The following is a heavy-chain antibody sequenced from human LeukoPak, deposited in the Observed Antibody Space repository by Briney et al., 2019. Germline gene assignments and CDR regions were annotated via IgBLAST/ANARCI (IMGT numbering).Heavy chain of an antibody. D-gene: IGHD4/OR15-4a*01. CDR3: ARGRTDVSMVLTIGRRYWLDY. CDR1: GGSVSSGGYS. V-gene: IGHV4-30-4*07. CDR2: IYYSGST. J-gene: IGHJ4*02. Sequence: TSQTLSLTCAVSGGSVSSGGYSWSWIRQPPGKGLEWIGYIYYSGSTHYSPSHKSRVTISVDTSKNQVSLNLRYVTAADTAVYFCARGRTDVSMVLTIGRRYWLDYWGQGTLVTVSS.